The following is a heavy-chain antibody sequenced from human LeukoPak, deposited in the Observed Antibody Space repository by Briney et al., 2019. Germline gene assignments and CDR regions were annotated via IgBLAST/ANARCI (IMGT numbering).Heavy chain of an antibody. CDR3: ARVPNTMRSGSYYRDDAFDI. J-gene: IGHJ3*02. Sequence: PGGSLRLSCAASGFTFSSYEMNWVRQAPGKGLEWVSYISSSGSTIYYADSVKGRFTISRDNAKNSLYLQMNSLRAEDTAVYYCARVPNTMRSGSYYRDDAFDIWGQGTMVTVSS. V-gene: IGHV3-48*03. D-gene: IGHD3-10*01. CDR1: GFTFSSYE. CDR2: ISSSGSTI.